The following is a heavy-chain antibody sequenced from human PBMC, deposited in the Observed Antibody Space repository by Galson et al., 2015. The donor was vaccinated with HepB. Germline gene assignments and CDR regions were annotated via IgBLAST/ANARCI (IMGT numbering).Heavy chain of an antibody. J-gene: IGHJ4*02. CDR3: AKVSVHSRAHYDSSGYWPPDY. CDR1: GFTFSSYA. D-gene: IGHD3-22*01. V-gene: IGHV3-30*04. Sequence: SLRLSCAASGFTFSSYAMHWVRQAPGKGLEWVAVISYDGSNKYYADSVKGRFTISRDNSKNTLYLQMNSLRAEDTAVYYCAKVSVHSRAHYDSSGYWPPDYWGQGTLVTVSS. CDR2: ISYDGSNK.